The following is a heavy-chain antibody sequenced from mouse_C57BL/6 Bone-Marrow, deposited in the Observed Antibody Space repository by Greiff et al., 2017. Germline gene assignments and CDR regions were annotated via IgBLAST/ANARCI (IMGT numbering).Heavy chain of an antibody. J-gene: IGHJ2*01. D-gene: IGHD1-2*01. CDR1: GFNIKDYY. V-gene: IGHV14-2*01. CDR2: IDPEDGET. Sequence: EVQLQQSGAELVKPGASVKLSCTASGFNIKDYYIHWVKQRTEQGLEWIGRIDPEDGETKYAPKFQDKATITADTSSNTAYLQLSSLTSEDTAVYYCTRSLIYGDTNYWGQGTTLTVSS. CDR3: TRSLIYGDTNY.